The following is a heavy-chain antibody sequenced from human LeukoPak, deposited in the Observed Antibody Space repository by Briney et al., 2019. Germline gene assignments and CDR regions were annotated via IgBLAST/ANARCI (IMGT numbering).Heavy chain of an antibody. CDR2: IYAGGST. D-gene: IGHD2-21*02. CDR3: TRGGGAFCGGDCYRNFDF. Sequence: GGSLRLSCAASGFTVSSNYMSWVRQAPGKGLEWVSVIYAGGSTYYAGSVKGRFTISRDNSQNALYLQMNSVRDEDTAVYYCTRGGGAFCGGDCYRNFDFWGQGILVTVSS. J-gene: IGHJ4*02. CDR1: GFTVSSNY. V-gene: IGHV3-66*02.